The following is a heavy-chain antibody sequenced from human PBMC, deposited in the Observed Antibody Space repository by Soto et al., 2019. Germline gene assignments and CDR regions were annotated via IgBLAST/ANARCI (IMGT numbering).Heavy chain of an antibody. Sequence: LSLSCAASGFTFSSYAMSWVRQAPGKGLEWVSAISGSGGSTYYADSVKGRFTISRDNSKNTLYLQMNSLRAEDTAVYYCAKDVENSGYYYWGQGTMVTVSS. V-gene: IGHV3-23*01. CDR1: GFTFSSYA. CDR3: AKDVENSGYYY. D-gene: IGHD3-22*01. CDR2: ISGSGGST. J-gene: IGHJ4*03.